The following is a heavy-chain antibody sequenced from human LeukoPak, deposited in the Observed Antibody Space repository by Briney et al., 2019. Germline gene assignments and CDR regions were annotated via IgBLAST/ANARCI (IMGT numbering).Heavy chain of an antibody. CDR2: IIPIFGTA. CDR1: GGTFSSYA. CDR3: ARGSPRFLEWLPYLDNWFDP. D-gene: IGHD3-3*01. Sequence: ASVKVSCKASGGTFSSYAISWVRQPPGQGLEWMGGIIPIFGTANYAQKFQGRVTITADESTSTAYMELSSLRSEDTAVYYCARGSPRFLEWLPYLDNWFDPWGQGTLVTVSS. V-gene: IGHV1-69*13. J-gene: IGHJ5*02.